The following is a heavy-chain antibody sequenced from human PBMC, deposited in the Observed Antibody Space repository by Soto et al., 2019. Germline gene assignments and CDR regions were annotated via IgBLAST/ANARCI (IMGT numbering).Heavy chain of an antibody. D-gene: IGHD2-2*01. J-gene: IGHJ3*02. CDR1: GFTFSSYI. Sequence: GGSLRLSCAASGFTFSSYIMNWVRRAPGKGLEWVSSISSSSSYIYYADSVKGRFTISRDNAKNSLYLQMNSLRAEDTAVYYCARDLSSMPHAFDIWGQGTMVTVSS. CDR3: ARDLSSMPHAFDI. CDR2: ISSSSSYI. V-gene: IGHV3-21*01.